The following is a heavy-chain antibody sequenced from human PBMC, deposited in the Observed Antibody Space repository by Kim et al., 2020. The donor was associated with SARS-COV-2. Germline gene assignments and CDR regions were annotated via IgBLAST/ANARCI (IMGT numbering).Heavy chain of an antibody. D-gene: IGHD3-22*01. Sequence: SETLSLTCAVYGGSFSGYYWSWIRQPPGKGLEWIGEINHSGSTNYNPSLKSRVTISVDTSKNQFALKLSLVTAADTAVYYCARDSVSGYYDYWGQGTLVTVSS. V-gene: IGHV4-34*01. J-gene: IGHJ4*02. CDR1: GGSFSGYY. CDR3: ARDSVSGYYDY. CDR2: INHSGST.